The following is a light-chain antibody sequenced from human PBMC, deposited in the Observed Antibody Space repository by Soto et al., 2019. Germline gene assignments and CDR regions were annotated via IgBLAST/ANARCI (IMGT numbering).Light chain of an antibody. CDR1: QSVSSSY. Sequence: IVFPQSPGTLSLSPGERATLSCRASQSVSSSYLAWYQQKPGQAPRLLIYGASSRATGIPDRFSGSGSGTDFTLTISRLEPEDFAAYYCQQYGSSPGTFGQGTK. J-gene: IGKJ1*01. V-gene: IGKV3-20*01. CDR2: GAS. CDR3: QQYGSSPGT.